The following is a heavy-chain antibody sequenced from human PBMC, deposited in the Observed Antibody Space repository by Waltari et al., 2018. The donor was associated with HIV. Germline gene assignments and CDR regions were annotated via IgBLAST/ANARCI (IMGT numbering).Heavy chain of an antibody. CDR2: ISWNTKYI. J-gene: IGHJ4*02. CDR3: VRDPHLASSYYDRGGYFDL. D-gene: IGHD3-22*01. Sequence: VQLVQSGAVELQPGRSLRLSCLASVFRCTTSAVILDQQVPGKGLEWVSGISWNTKYIGYADSVKGRVTISRDNAKNSLYLQMDNLRPQDTALYYCVRDPHLASSYYDRGGYFDLWAQGTLVTVSS. CDR1: VFRCTTSA. V-gene: IGHV3-9*01.